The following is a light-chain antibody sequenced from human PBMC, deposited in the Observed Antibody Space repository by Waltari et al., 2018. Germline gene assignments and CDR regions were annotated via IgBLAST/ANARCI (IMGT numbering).Light chain of an antibody. V-gene: IGKV4-1*01. J-gene: IGKJ1*01. CDR3: QQYYDTPWT. CDR2: WAS. CDR1: QSVLYSSNNKNY. Sequence: DIVMTQSPDSLAVSLGERATINCKSSQSVLYSSNNKNYLAWYQQKPGQPPKLLIYWASTRESWVPDRFSGSGSGTDFTLTISSLQAEDVAVYYCQQYYDTPWTFGQGTKVEIK.